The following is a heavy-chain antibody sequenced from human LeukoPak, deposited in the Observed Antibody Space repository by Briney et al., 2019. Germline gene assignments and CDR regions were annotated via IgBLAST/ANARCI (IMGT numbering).Heavy chain of an antibody. Sequence: ASVKVSCKASGYTFTSNAMHWVRQAPGQRLEWMGWINAGNGNTKYSQKFQGRVTITRDTSASTAYMELSSLRSEDTAVYYCASHRYYYDSSGYPELDCWGQGTLVTVSS. D-gene: IGHD3-22*01. CDR3: ASHRYYYDSSGYPELDC. V-gene: IGHV1-3*01. CDR1: GYTFTSNA. J-gene: IGHJ4*02. CDR2: INAGNGNT.